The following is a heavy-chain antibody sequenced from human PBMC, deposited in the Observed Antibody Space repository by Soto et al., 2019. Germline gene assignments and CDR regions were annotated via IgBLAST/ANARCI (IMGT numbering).Heavy chain of an antibody. Sequence: QVQLVQSGAEVKKPGASVKVSCKASGYTFTSYGISWVRQAPGQGLEWMGWISAYNGNTNYAQKRQGRVTMTTDTSTRTAYMELRSLTSDATAVYYCARDKGDGSGSHYGYWGQGTLVTVSS. CDR1: GYTFTSYG. V-gene: IGHV1-18*01. CDR3: ARDKGDGSGSHYGY. D-gene: IGHD3-10*01. J-gene: IGHJ4*02. CDR2: ISAYNGNT.